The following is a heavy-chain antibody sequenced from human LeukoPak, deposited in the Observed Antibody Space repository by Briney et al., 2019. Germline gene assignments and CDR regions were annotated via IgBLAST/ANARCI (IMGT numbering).Heavy chain of an antibody. CDR3: ARDRYCSSTSCYTAFDY. CDR2: IYTSGST. CDR1: GGSISSYY. D-gene: IGHD2-2*02. Sequence: SETLSLTCTVSGGSISSYYWSWIRQPPGKGLEWIGYIYTSGSTNYNPSLKSRVTMSVDTSKNQFSLKLSSVTAADTAVYYCARDRYCSSTSCYTAFDYWGQGTLVTVSS. J-gene: IGHJ4*02. V-gene: IGHV4-4*08.